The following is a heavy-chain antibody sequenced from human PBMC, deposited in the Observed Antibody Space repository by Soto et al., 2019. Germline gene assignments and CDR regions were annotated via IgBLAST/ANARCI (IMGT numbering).Heavy chain of an antibody. Sequence: GESLKISCKSSGYSFTSYWISWVRQMPGKGLEWMGRIDPSDSYTNYSPSFQGHVTISADKSISTAYLQWSSLKASDTAMYYCARPSITMVRGVIIYYFDYWGQGTLVTVSS. D-gene: IGHD3-10*01. CDR3: ARPSITMVRGVIIYYFDY. V-gene: IGHV5-10-1*01. CDR2: IDPSDSYT. J-gene: IGHJ4*02. CDR1: GYSFTSYW.